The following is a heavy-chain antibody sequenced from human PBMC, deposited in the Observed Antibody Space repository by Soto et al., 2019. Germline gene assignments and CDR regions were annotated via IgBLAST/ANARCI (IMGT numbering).Heavy chain of an antibody. CDR3: ARDAIYGDYVYYFDY. CDR2: IIPILGIA. V-gene: IGHV1-69*04. J-gene: IGHJ4*02. CDR1: GYIFTDYN. Sequence: SVKVSCKASGYIFTDYNMHWVRQAPGQGLEWMGRIIPILGIANYAQKFQGRVTITADKSTSTAYMELSSLRSEDTAVYYCARDAIYGDYVYYFDYWGQGTLVTVSS. D-gene: IGHD4-17*01.